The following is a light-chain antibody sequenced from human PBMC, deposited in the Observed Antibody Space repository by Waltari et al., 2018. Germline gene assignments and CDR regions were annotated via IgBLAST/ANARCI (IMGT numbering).Light chain of an antibody. CDR3: QVWDSSSRHRV. CDR2: YDS. Sequence: SYVLTQPPSVSVAPGKTASITRGGNDIGSKSVYWYQQKPGQAPVLVLYYDSDRPSRILERFSGSNSGNTATLTISRVEAVDEADYYCQVWDSSSRHRVVGGGTKLTVL. CDR1: DIGSKS. J-gene: IGLJ2*01. V-gene: IGLV3-21*04.